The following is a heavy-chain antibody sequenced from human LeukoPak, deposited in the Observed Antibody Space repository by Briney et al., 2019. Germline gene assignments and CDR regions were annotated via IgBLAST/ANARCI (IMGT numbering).Heavy chain of an antibody. CDR1: GFTFSSFA. CDR2: ISGSGGST. Sequence: GGSLRLSCAASGFTFSSFAMSWVRQAPGKGLEWFSSISGSGGSTYYADSVKGRFTISRDNSKNTLYLRMNSLRAEDTAVYYCAKARFSGYCSGGSCYSGNDYWGQGTLVTVSS. D-gene: IGHD2-15*01. CDR3: AKARFSGYCSGGSCYSGNDY. V-gene: IGHV3-23*01. J-gene: IGHJ4*02.